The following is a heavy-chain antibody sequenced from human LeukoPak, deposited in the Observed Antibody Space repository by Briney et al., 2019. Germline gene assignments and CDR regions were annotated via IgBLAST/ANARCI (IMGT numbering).Heavy chain of an antibody. V-gene: IGHV4-34*01. CDR3: ARLSLRGFVDY. J-gene: IGHJ4*02. Sequence: SETLSLTCAVYGGSFSGYYRSWIRQPPGKGLEWIGEINHSGSTNYNPSLKSRVTISVDTSKNQFSLKLSSVTAADTAVYYCARLSLRGFVDYWGQGTLVTVSS. CDR1: GGSFSGYY. D-gene: IGHD2-21*01. CDR2: INHSGST.